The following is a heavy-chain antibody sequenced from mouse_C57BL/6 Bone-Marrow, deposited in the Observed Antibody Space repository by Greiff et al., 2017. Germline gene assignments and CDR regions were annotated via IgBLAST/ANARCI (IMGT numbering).Heavy chain of an antibody. CDR2: IYPRSGNT. J-gene: IGHJ3*01. Sequence: VQRVESGAELARPGASVKLSCKASGYTFTSYGISWVKQRTGQGLEWIGEIYPRSGNTYYNEKFKGKATLTADKSSSTAYMELRSLTSEDSAVYFCARGGYPWFAYWGQGTLVTVSA. V-gene: IGHV1-81*01. CDR3: ARGGYPWFAY. D-gene: IGHD2-2*01. CDR1: GYTFTSYG.